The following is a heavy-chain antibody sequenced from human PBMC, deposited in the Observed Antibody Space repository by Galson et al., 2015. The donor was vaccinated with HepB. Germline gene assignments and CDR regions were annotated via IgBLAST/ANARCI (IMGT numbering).Heavy chain of an antibody. V-gene: IGHV3-23*01. CDR1: GFTFSSYA. Sequence: ASGFTFSSYAMSWVRQTPGKRLEWVSAISGSGGGTFYADSVKGRFTISRDNSKNTLFLQMNSLRAEDTAVYYCGKGPGGDYDDYPPYWFAPWGQGTLVTVSS. CDR2: ISGSGGGT. CDR3: GKGPGGDYDDYPPYWFAP. D-gene: IGHD4-17*01. J-gene: IGHJ5*02.